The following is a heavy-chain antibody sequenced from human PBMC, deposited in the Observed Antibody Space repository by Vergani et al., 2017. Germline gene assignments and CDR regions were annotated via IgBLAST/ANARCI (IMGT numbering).Heavy chain of an antibody. Sequence: QVQLQQWGAGLLKPSETLSLTCAVYGGSFSGYYWSWIRQPPGKGLEWIGEINHSGSTNYNPSLKSRVTISVDTSKNQFSLKLSSVTAADTAVYYCAIDRFYYYDSSGYYYEYFQHWGQGTLVTVSS. D-gene: IGHD3-22*01. CDR1: GGSFSGYY. CDR3: AIDRFYYYDSSGYYYEYFQH. CDR2: INHSGST. V-gene: IGHV4-34*01. J-gene: IGHJ1*01.